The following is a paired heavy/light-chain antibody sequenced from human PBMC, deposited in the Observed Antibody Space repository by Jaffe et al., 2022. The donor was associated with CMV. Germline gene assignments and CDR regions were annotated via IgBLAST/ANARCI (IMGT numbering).Heavy chain of an antibody. CDR1: GYDFTNYW. V-gene: IGHV5-10-1*03. D-gene: IGHD5-12*01. CDR3: ARLQYTSGYESYHFDH. J-gene: IGHJ4*02. CDR2: IDPSDSYV. Sequence: EVQLVQSGAELKKPGESLRISCKGSGYDFTNYWIIWVRQMPGKGLEWMGRIDPSDSYVNYSPSFQGHVTISTDKSINTAYLQWRSLRASDTAKYYCARLQYTSGYESYHFDHWGQGTLVTVSS.
Light chain of an antibody. V-gene: IGLV3-21*04. Sequence: SYVLTQPPSVSVAPGEAARITCGGQNIGSKTVHWYQQKSGQAPAVVIYYDTDRPSGIPERFSGSNSGNTATLTISRVEAGDEADYYCQVWDTDDHYVFGTGTRVTVL. CDR2: YDT. J-gene: IGLJ1*01. CDR3: QVWDTDDHYV. CDR1: NIGSKT.